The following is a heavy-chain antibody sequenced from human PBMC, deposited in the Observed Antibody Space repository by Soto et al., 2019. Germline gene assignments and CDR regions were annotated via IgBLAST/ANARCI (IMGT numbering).Heavy chain of an antibody. CDR1: GGSISSGGYY. CDR3: ARWDYDYSFNVDP. CDR2: IYYSGST. Sequence: SETLSLTCTVSGGSISSGGYYWSLIRPHPGKGLEWIGYIYYSGSTYYNPSLKSRVTISVDTSKNQFSLKLSSVTAADTAVYYCARWDYDYSFNVDPWGQGTLVTVSS. D-gene: IGHD4-4*01. J-gene: IGHJ5*02. V-gene: IGHV4-31*03.